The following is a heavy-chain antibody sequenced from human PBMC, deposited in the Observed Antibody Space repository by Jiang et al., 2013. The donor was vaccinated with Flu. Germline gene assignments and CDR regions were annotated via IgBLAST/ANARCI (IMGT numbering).Heavy chain of an antibody. CDR1: GYTFTSSF. D-gene: IGHD1-26*01. CDR3: AREVGATDY. Sequence: SGAEVKKPGASVKVSCKASGYTFTSSFMHWVRQAPGQGLEWMGLVNGGDGSTAYAQSFQGRLTVTRDTSTSTVYMDLSSLRSEDSAVYYCAREVGATDYWGQGTLVTVSS. J-gene: IGHJ4*02. CDR2: VNGGDGST. V-gene: IGHV1-46*01.